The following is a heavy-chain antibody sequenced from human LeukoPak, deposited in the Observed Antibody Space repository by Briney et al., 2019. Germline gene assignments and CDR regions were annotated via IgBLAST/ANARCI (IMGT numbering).Heavy chain of an antibody. D-gene: IGHD6-19*01. CDR3: ARDQGVAGFMDV. J-gene: IGHJ6*02. CDR2: INPSDGST. CDR1: GYIFTTYY. Sequence: ASVRVSCKASGYIFTTYYMHWVRQAPGQGLEWMGVINPSDGSTNYAQRFQGRVTFTSDTSATVVYMDLSSLRSEDTAEYYCARDQGVAGFMDVWGQGTTVTVSS. V-gene: IGHV1-46*01.